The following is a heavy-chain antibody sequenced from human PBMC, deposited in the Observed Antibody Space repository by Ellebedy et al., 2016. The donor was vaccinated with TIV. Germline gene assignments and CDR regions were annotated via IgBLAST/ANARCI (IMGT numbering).Heavy chain of an antibody. D-gene: IGHD1/OR15-1a*01. Sequence: SETLSLTCAVYGGSLSGYYWSWIRQPPGKGLEWIGEIIQSGTMNYSPSLKSRVTISVDKSKNQFSRRLSSVTAADTAVYYCARQSLPSQTRTDAFDIWGQGTMVTVSS. J-gene: IGHJ3*02. CDR2: IIQSGTM. CDR1: GGSLSGYY. V-gene: IGHV4-34*12. CDR3: ARQSLPSQTRTDAFDI.